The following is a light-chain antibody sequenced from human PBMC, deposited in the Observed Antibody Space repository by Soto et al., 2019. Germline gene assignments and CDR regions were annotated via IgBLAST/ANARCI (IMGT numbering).Light chain of an antibody. CDR1: RSISNW. CDR3: QQYDTYWT. Sequence: DIQMTQSPSTLSAFVGDRVTITCRASRSISNWLAWYQQKPGKAPKLLMHDASTLESGVPSRFSGSGSGTELTLTISRLQPDDFATYYCQQYDTYWTFGQGTKVEIK. J-gene: IGKJ1*01. V-gene: IGKV1-5*01. CDR2: DAS.